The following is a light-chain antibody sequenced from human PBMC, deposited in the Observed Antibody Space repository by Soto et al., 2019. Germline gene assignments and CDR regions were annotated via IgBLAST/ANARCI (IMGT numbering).Light chain of an antibody. V-gene: IGKV4-1*01. J-gene: IGKJ2*01. CDR2: WAS. CDR3: QQYYSSPPT. Sequence: DIVMTQSADSLAVSLGERATINCKSSQSVLYSSNNKNYLAWYQQKPGQPPKLLIYWASTRESGVPDRFRGSGSGTDFTLTISSLQAEDVAVYYCQQYYSSPPTFGQGTKLEIK. CDR1: QSVLYSSNNKNY.